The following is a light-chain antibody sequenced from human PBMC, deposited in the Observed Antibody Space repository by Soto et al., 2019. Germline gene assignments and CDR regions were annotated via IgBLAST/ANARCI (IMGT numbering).Light chain of an antibody. Sequence: DIQMTQSPSSLSASVGDRVTITCQASQEISNYLNWDQQKPGKAPKLLIYDASTLETGVPSRFSGSGSGTDFTFTISSLQPEDIATYYCQQYDNLPLTFGQGTRLEIK. V-gene: IGKV1-33*01. CDR2: DAS. CDR3: QQYDNLPLT. CDR1: QEISNY. J-gene: IGKJ5*01.